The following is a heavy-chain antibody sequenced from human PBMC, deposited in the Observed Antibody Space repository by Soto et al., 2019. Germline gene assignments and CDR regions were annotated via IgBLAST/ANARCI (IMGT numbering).Heavy chain of an antibody. D-gene: IGHD7-27*01. Sequence: EVQLVESGGGLVQPGGSLRLSCAASGFTVSSNYMSWVRQAPGKGLEWVSVIYSGGSTYYADSVKGRFTISRHNSKNTLYLQMNSLRAEDTAVYYCARESTGAVYYMDVWGKGTTVTVSS. CDR3: ARESTGAVYYMDV. J-gene: IGHJ6*03. V-gene: IGHV3-53*04. CDR1: GFTVSSNY. CDR2: IYSGGST.